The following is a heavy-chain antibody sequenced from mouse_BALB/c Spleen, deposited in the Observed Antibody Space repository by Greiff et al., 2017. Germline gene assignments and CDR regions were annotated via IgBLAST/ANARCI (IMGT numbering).Heavy chain of an antibody. CDR2: IDPSDSCT. V-gene: IGHV1S127*01. J-gene: IGHJ3*01. D-gene: IGHD2-3*01. CDR1: GYTFTSYW. Sequence: QVQLQQPGAELVKPGASVKMSCKASGYTFTSYWMHWVKQRPGQGLEWIGVIDPSDSCTSYNQKFKGKATLTVDTSTSTAYMQLSSLTSEDSAVYYCTREKNDPWFAYWGQGTLVTVSA. CDR3: TREKNDPWFAY.